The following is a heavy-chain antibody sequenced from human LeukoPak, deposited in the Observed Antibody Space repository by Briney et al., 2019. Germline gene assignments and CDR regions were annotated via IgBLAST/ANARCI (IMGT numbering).Heavy chain of an antibody. CDR1: GFTFSSYS. V-gene: IGHV3-48*01. D-gene: IGHD3-9*01. Sequence: GGSLRLSCAASGFTFSSYSMNWVRQAPGKGLEWVSYISSSGSTIYYADSVKGRFTISRDNSNNALHLLMNSLRAEDTVVYYCAKDLVLRYFDWLSPAGGQGTLVTVSS. CDR2: ISSSGSTI. J-gene: IGHJ4*02. CDR3: AKDLVLRYFDWLSPA.